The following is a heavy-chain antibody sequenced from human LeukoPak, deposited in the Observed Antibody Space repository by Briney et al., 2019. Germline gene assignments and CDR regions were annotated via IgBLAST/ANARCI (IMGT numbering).Heavy chain of an antibody. CDR1: GFTFSSYA. D-gene: IGHD3-22*01. CDR3: AKDPTMIVVVIPDY. Sequence: LTGGSLRLSCAASGFTFSSYAMSWARQAPGKGLEWVSAISDSGGSTYYADSVKGRFTISRDNSKNTLYLQMNSLRAEDTAVYYCAKDPTMIVVVIPDYWGQGTLVTVSS. CDR2: ISDSGGST. J-gene: IGHJ4*02. V-gene: IGHV3-23*01.